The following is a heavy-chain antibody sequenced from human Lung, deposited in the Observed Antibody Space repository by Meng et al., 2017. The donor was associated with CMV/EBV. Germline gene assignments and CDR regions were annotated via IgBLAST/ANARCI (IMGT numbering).Heavy chain of an antibody. CDR3: AGFRMAIANGLDD. V-gene: IGHV3-21*01. D-gene: IGHD5-24*01. CDR2: ISTTSTYI. CDR1: GFTFSAYS. Sequence: GESLKISCAASGFTFSAYSMNWVRQAPGKGLEWVSSISTTSTYIYYADSMKGRFTISRDNAKNLLFLHMNSLSVEDTAVYYCAGFRMAIANGLDDWGQGTTVTVSS. J-gene: IGHJ6*02.